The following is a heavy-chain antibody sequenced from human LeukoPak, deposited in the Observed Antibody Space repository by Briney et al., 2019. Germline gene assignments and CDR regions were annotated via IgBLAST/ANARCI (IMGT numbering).Heavy chain of an antibody. CDR2: IKQDGSEK. D-gene: IGHD6-6*01. CDR1: GFTFSSYY. V-gene: IGHV3-7*03. CDR3: ARLTQLARGRY. J-gene: IGHJ4*02. Sequence: PGGSLRLSCAASGFTFSSYYMSWVRQAPGKGLEWVASIKQDGSEKYYVDSVKGRFTVSRDNAENSLYLQMSSLRAEDTAVYYCARLTQLARGRYWGQGTLVTVSS.